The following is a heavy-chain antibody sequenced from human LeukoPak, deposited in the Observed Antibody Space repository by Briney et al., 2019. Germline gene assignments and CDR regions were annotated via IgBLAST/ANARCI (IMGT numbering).Heavy chain of an antibody. CDR2: IHPRSGET. D-gene: IGHD3-10*01. Sequence: ASVEVSCKASGYSFTAFYIHWVRQAPGQGLEWMGWIHPRSGETNYAYKFRGRVTMTRDTSISTAYMDLGSLGSDDTAVYYCARDGEYGTGSYCRGCFDYWGQGILVTVSS. CDR1: GYSFTAFY. J-gene: IGHJ4*02. CDR3: ARDGEYGTGSYCRGCFDY. V-gene: IGHV1-2*02.